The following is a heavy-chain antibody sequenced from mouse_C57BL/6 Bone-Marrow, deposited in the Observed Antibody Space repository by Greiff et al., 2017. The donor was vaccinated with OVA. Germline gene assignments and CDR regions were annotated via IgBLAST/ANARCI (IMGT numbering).Heavy chain of an antibody. CDR1: GYSITSGYY. J-gene: IGHJ2*01. Sequence: EVQLVESGPGLVKPSQSLSLTCSVTGYSITSGYYWNWIRQFPGNKLEWMGYISYDGSNNYNPSLKNRISITRDTSKNQFFLKLNSVTTEDTATYYCASRYSYYFDYWGQGTTLTVSS. CDR2: ISYDGSN. V-gene: IGHV3-6*01. D-gene: IGHD1-1*01. CDR3: ASRYSYYFDY.